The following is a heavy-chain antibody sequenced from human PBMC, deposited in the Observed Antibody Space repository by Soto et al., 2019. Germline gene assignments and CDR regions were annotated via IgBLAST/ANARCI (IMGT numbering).Heavy chain of an antibody. V-gene: IGHV4-59*08. Sequence: QVQLQESGPGLVKPSETLSLTCTVSGASIRSYYWSWVRQSPGKGLEWIGYMSYTGSTNHNPSLKRQVTMSVDTSKNHFSLKVTSVTAADTAVYYCARHKLGSGAFFDYWGQGTLVIVS. CDR2: MSYTGST. J-gene: IGHJ4*02. D-gene: IGHD3-10*01. CDR3: ARHKLGSGAFFDY. CDR1: GASIRSYY.